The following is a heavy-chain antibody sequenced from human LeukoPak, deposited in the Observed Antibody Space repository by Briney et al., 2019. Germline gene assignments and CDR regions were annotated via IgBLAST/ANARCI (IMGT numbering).Heavy chain of an antibody. V-gene: IGHV3-48*04. CDR1: GFTFSSYS. CDR2: IDTSSSTI. J-gene: IGHJ6*02. D-gene: IGHD1-26*01. CDR3: ARDGISGSYFSYGMDV. Sequence: GGSLRLSCAASGFTFSSYSMSWVRQAPGKGLEWVSYIDTSSSTIYYADSVKGRFTISRDNAKNSLYLQMNSLRAEDTAVYYCARDGISGSYFSYGMDVWGQGTTVTVSS.